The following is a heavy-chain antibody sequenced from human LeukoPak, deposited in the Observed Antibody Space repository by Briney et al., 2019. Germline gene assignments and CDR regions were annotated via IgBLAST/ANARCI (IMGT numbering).Heavy chain of an antibody. CDR3: ARGSGWPYWYFDL. CDR1: GFTFSNYA. CDR2: ISGSGDTS. D-gene: IGHD6-19*01. J-gene: IGHJ2*01. Sequence: GGSLRLSCAASGFTFSNYAMSWVRQAPGKGPEWVSGISGSGDTSYFADSVQGRFTISRDNSKNTLYLQMNSLRAGDTAVYYCARGSGWPYWYFDLWGRGTLVTVSS. V-gene: IGHV3-23*01.